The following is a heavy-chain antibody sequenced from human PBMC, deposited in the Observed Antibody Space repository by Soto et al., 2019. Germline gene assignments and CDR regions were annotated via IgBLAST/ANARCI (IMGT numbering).Heavy chain of an antibody. CDR3: ARDKRDLRFLEWSYYFDY. J-gene: IGHJ4*02. Sequence: GGSLRLSCAASGFTFSSCAMHWVRQAPGKGLEWVALISYDGSNKYYADSVKGRFTISRDNSKNTLYLQMNSLRAEDTAVYYCARDKRDLRFLEWSYYFDYWGQGTLVTVS. CDR2: ISYDGSNK. CDR1: GFTFSSCA. D-gene: IGHD3-3*01. V-gene: IGHV3-30-3*01.